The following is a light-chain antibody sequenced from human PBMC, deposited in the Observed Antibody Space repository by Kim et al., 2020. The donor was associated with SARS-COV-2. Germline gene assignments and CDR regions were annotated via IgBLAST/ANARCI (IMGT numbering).Light chain of an antibody. CDR1: SSDVGGYNY. V-gene: IGLV2-11*01. J-gene: IGLJ1*01. CDR3: CSYAGSPPYV. Sequence: QSALTQPRSVSGSPGQSVTISCTGTSSDVGGYNYVSWYQQHPGKAPKLMIYDVIERPSGVPDRFSASKSGNTASLTISGLQAEDEADYYCCSYAGSPPYVFGTGTKVTVL. CDR2: DVI.